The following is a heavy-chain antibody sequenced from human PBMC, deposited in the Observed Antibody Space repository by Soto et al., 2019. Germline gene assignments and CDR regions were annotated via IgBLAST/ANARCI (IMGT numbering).Heavy chain of an antibody. J-gene: IGHJ5*02. V-gene: IGHV3-23*01. Sequence: GGSLRLSCVTSGFNLSTYAMSWVRQAPGKGLEWVATITASGGSTFYADSVKGRFTISRDNRKDTVYVQMNSLRAEDTALYYCAKDRNDFWSGPVPPFDPWGQGTLVTVSS. CDR2: ITASGGST. CDR1: GFNLSTYA. D-gene: IGHD3-3*01. CDR3: AKDRNDFWSGPVPPFDP.